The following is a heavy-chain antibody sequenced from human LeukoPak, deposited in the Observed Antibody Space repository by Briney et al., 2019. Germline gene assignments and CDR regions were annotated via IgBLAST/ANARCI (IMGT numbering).Heavy chain of an antibody. CDR3: TTVKWELRGRFDY. Sequence: GGSLRLSCAASGFTFSNAWMSWVRQAPGKGLEWVGRIKSKTDGGTTDYAAPVKGRLTISRDDSKNTLYLQMNSLKTEDTAVYYCTTVKWELRGRFDYWGQGTLVTASS. V-gene: IGHV3-15*01. D-gene: IGHD1-26*01. J-gene: IGHJ4*02. CDR2: IKSKTDGGTT. CDR1: GFTFSNAW.